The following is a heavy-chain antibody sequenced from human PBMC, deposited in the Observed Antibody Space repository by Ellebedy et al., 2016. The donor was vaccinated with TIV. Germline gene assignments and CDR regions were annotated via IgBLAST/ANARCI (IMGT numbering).Heavy chain of an antibody. CDR1: GYSFTSYW. CDR2: IYPGDSDT. D-gene: IGHD6-13*01. CDR3: ARQEGIAAAGIWYYGMDV. V-gene: IGHV5-51*01. J-gene: IGHJ6*02. Sequence: GGSLRLXCKGSGYSFTSYWIGWVRQMPGKGLEWMGIIYPGDSDTRYSPSFQVQVTISADKSISTAYLQWSSLKASDTAMYYCARQEGIAAAGIWYYGMDVWGQGTTVTVSS.